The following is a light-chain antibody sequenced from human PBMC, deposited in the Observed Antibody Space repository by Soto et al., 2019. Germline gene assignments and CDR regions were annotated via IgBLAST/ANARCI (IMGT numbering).Light chain of an antibody. CDR3: QMSYETVWT. Sequence: DIQMTQSPSTLSASIGDTVSITCRASHNIDNHLNWYQVKPGKAPKLLIYGAYILQRGVPSRFSGRGSGTDFTLTINSLQPEDFASYYCQMSYETVWTFGQGTAVEI. V-gene: IGKV1-39*01. CDR1: HNIDNH. CDR2: GAY. J-gene: IGKJ1*01.